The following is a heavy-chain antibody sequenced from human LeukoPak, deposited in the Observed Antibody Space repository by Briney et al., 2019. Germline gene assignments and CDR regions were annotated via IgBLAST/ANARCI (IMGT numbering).Heavy chain of an antibody. J-gene: IGHJ5*02. D-gene: IGHD6-19*01. CDR3: ARVEQWPNWFDP. Sequence: PSQTLSLTCTVSGGAISIYYWSCIPQPAGKGLEWIGRNYTSGSRHYNPSLKSRVSMSVDTPKNQFSLKLSSVTAAGTAVCDCARVEQWPNWFDPWRQGTLVSVPS. V-gene: IGHV4-4*07. CDR1: GGAISIYY. CDR2: NYTSGSR.